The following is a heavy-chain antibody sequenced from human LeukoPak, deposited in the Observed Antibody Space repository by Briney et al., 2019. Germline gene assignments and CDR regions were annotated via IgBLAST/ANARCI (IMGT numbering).Heavy chain of an antibody. CDR2: ISGNGGST. V-gene: IGHV3-23*01. J-gene: IGHJ6*02. CDR3: ANRSRRLTIVRGVPREDV. CDR1: GFTFSSYA. D-gene: IGHD3-10*01. Sequence: GGSLRLSCAASGFTFSSYAMNWVRQAPGKGLEWVSGISGNGGSTYYADSVKGRFTISRDNSKDTLYLQMNSLRAEDTAVYYCANRSRRLTIVRGVPREDVWGQGTTVTVSS.